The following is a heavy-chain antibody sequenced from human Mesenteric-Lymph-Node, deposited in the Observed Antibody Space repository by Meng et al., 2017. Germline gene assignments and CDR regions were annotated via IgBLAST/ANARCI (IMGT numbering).Heavy chain of an antibody. CDR1: GFTFSSYG. D-gene: IGHD3-22*01. CDR3: ARESYYDSSGLKYYYYGMDV. Sequence: GESLKIPCAASGFTFSSYGKHWVRQAPGKGLEWVAVIWYDGSNKYYADSVKGRFTISRDNSKNTLYLQMNSLRAEDTAVYYCARESYYDSSGLKYYYYGMDVWGQGTTVTVSS. V-gene: IGHV3-33*01. J-gene: IGHJ6*02. CDR2: IWYDGSNK.